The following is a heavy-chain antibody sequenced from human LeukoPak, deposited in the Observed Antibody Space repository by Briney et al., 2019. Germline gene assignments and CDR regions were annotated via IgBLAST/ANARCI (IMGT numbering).Heavy chain of an antibody. CDR1: GGSISSNRYY. CDR3: ARLRDGRWLLEY. J-gene: IGHJ4*02. D-gene: IGHD5-24*01. V-gene: IGHV4-39*01. CDR2: IHYSGTT. Sequence: SETLSLTCTVSGGSISSNRYYWGWIRQPPGKGLEWIGNIHYSGTTYYNPSLKSRVTISEDRSKNQFSLKLSSVTAADTAVYYCARLRDGRWLLEYWGQGTLVTVSS.